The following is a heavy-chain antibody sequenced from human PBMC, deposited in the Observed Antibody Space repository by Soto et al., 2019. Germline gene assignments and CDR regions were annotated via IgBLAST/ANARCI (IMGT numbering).Heavy chain of an antibody. V-gene: IGHV3-23*01. CDR3: ARQSYDFGSGRIGGDY. Sequence: EAHLLESGGGLVRPGGSLRLSCAASGFTFSSHVMSWVRQAPGKGLEWVSGISGSGRNTYYEDSVKGRFTISRDNSNETLYLEISSLRAEDTAVYYCARQSYDFGSGRIGGDYWGQGTLVIVSS. J-gene: IGHJ4*02. CDR1: GFTFSSHV. D-gene: IGHD3-10*01. CDR2: ISGSGRNT.